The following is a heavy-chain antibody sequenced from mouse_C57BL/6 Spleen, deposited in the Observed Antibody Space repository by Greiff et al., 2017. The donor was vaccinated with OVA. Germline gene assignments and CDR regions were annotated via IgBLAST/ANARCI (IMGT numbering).Heavy chain of an antibody. CDR2: IDPSDSYT. J-gene: IGHJ4*01. CDR1: GYTFTSYW. Sequence: QVQLKQPGAELVRPGTSVKLSCKASGYTFTSYWMHWVKQRPGQGLEWIGVIDPSDSYTNYNQKFKGKATLTVDTSSSTAYMQLSSLTSEDSAVYYCARPSPYAMDYWGQGTSVTVSS. V-gene: IGHV1-59*01. CDR3: ARPSPYAMDY.